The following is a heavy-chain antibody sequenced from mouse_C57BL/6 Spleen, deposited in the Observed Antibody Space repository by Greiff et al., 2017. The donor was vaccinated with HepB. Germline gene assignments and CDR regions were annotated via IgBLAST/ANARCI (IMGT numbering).Heavy chain of an antibody. CDR1: GYSITSGYY. Sequence: EVKLVESGPGLVKPSQSLSLTCSVTGYSITSGYYWNWIRQFPGNKLEWMGYISYDGSNNYNPSLKNRISITRDTSKNQFFLKLNSVTTEDTATYYCARPSDGYYWYFDVWGTGTTVTVSS. J-gene: IGHJ1*03. V-gene: IGHV3-6*01. CDR3: ARPSDGYYWYFDV. CDR2: ISYDGSN. D-gene: IGHD2-3*01.